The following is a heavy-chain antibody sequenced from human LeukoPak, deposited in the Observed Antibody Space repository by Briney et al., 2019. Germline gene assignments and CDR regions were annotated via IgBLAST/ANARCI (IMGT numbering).Heavy chain of an antibody. CDR3: ARAGDFWSGYYSYGMDV. V-gene: IGHV4-59*01. CDR2: IYYSGST. CDR1: GGSISSYY. J-gene: IGHJ6*02. D-gene: IGHD3-3*01. Sequence: SGTLSLTCTVSGGSISSYYWSWIRQPPGKGLEWIGYIYYSGSTNYNPSLKSRVTISVDTSKNQFSLKLSSVTAADTAVYYCARAGDFWSGYYSYGMDVWGQGTTVTVSS.